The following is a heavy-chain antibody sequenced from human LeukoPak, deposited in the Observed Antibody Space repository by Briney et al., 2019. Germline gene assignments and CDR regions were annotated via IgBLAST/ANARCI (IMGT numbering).Heavy chain of an antibody. CDR3: ARRGITMVRGVITPFDY. CDR1: GGSISSYY. D-gene: IGHD3-10*01. CDR2: IYYSGST. Sequence: SSETLSLTCTVSGGSISSYYWSWIRQPPGKGLEWIGYIYYSGSTNYSPSLKSRVAISVDTSKNQFSLKLSSVTAADTAVYYCARRGITMVRGVITPFDYWGQGTLVTVSS. V-gene: IGHV4-59*08. J-gene: IGHJ4*02.